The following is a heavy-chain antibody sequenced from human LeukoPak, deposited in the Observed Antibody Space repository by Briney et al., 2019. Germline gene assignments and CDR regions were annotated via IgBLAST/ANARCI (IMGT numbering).Heavy chain of an antibody. CDR2: INHSGST. CDR3: ARVPSIAAAGFGFDY. CDR1: GGSFSGYY. V-gene: IGHV4-34*01. Sequence: SETLSLTCAVYGGSFSGYYWSWIRQPPGKGLEWIGEINHSGSTNYNPSLKSRVTISVDTSKNQFSLKLSSVTAADTAVYYCARVPSIAAAGFGFDYWGQGTLVTVSS. D-gene: IGHD6-13*01. J-gene: IGHJ4*02.